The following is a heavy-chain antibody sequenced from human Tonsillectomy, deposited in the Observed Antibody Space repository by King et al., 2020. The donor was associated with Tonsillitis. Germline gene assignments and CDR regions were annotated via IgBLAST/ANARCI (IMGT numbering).Heavy chain of an antibody. J-gene: IGHJ5*02. CDR2: INHSGST. Sequence: VQLQQWGAGLLKPSETLSLTCAVYGGSFSSFYWTWIRQSPGKGLEWIGEINHSGSTNYNPSLKSRVTVSVDTSKNQFSLKLTSATAADTAVYYCARGLGSYGSGSYNWFDPWGQGTLITVSS. CDR1: GGSFSSFY. CDR3: ARGLGSYGSGSYNWFDP. D-gene: IGHD3-10*01. V-gene: IGHV4-34*01.